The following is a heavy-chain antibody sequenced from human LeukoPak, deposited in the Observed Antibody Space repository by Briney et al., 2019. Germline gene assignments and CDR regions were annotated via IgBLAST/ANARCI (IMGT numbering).Heavy chain of an antibody. J-gene: IGHJ4*02. CDR3: AKDRSCTNNICHGDFDY. CDR2: ISDSGAST. D-gene: IGHD2-8*01. Sequence: GGSLRLSCAASGFTFSSYAMTWVRQAPGKGLDWVSAISDSGASTYYADSVRGRFTISRDNSKNTLYLQMNSLRAEDTAVYYCAKDRSCTNNICHGDFDYWGQGTLVTVSS. V-gene: IGHV3-23*01. CDR1: GFTFSSYA.